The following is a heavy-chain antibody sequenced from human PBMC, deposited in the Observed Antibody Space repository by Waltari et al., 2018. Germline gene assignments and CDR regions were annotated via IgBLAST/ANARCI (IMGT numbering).Heavy chain of an antibody. CDR1: GFTFSRYA. D-gene: IGHD3-22*01. CDR2: ISYDGSNK. CDR3: ARNSHLGVVICLFDY. J-gene: IGHJ4*02. Sequence: QVHPVESGAGVVQPGGSLRLSCAASGFTFSRYAMHRVRQAPANRLEWVAVISYDGSNKYYADSVKGRFTISRDNSKNTLYLQMNSLRAEDTAVYYCARNSHLGVVICLFDYWGQGTLVTVSS. V-gene: IGHV3-30-3*01.